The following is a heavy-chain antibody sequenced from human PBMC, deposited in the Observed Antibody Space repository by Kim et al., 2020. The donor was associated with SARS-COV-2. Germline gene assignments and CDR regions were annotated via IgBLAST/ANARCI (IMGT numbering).Heavy chain of an antibody. CDR3: AKEGQRQTLGILVATIQALHDAFDI. CDR2: ISGSGGST. V-gene: IGHV3-23*01. J-gene: IGHJ3*02. D-gene: IGHD5-12*01. CDR1: GFTFSSYA. Sequence: GGSLRLSCAATGFTFSSYAMSWVRQAPGKGLEWVSAISGSGGSTYYADSVKGRFTISRDNSKNTLYLQMNSLRAEDTAVYYCAKEGQRQTLGILVATIQALHDAFDIWGQGTMVTVSS.